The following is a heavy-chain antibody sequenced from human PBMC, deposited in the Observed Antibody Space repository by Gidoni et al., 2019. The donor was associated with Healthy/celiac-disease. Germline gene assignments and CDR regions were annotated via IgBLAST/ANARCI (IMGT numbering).Heavy chain of an antibody. V-gene: IGHV4-34*01. CDR1: GGSFSGYY. D-gene: IGHD5-18*01. Sequence: QVQLQQWGAGLLKPSETLSLTCAVYGGSFSGYYWSWIRQPPGKGLEWIGEINHSGSTNYNPSLKSRVTISVDTSKNQFSLKLSSVTAADTAVYYCARGQGQLWLYYFDYWGQGTLVTVSS. J-gene: IGHJ4*02. CDR2: INHSGST. CDR3: ARGQGQLWLYYFDY.